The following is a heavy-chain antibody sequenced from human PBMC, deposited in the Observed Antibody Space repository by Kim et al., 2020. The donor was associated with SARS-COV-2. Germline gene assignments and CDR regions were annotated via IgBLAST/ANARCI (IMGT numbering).Heavy chain of an antibody. CDR1: GYNFISHF. Sequence: GESLKISCQTSGYNFISHFITWVRQIPGKGLEWVGDIDPSDFYGAYSPSFRGHVTMSIDKSISTAYLQWSSLKASDTALYYCARLYRGLQPPDDYWGQGTLVTISS. D-gene: IGHD4-4*01. CDR2: IDPSDFYG. J-gene: IGHJ4*02. V-gene: IGHV5-10-1*01. CDR3: ARLYRGLQPPDDY.